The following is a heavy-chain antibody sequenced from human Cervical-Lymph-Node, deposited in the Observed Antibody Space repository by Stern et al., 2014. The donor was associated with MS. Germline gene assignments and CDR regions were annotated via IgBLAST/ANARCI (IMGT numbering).Heavy chain of an antibody. CDR1: GFTFSSYA. CDR3: AKGDSSGWYNTFDY. J-gene: IGHJ4*02. CDR2: ISNNGGST. D-gene: IGHD6-19*01. V-gene: IGHV3-23*04. Sequence: EVHLVESGGGLVQPGGSLRLSCAASGFTFSSYAMNWVRQAPGKGLEWVSMISNNGGSTSYADSVKGRFTISSDKSRNTVYLQMNSLRVEDTAIYYCAKGDSSGWYNTFDYWGQGTLVTVSS.